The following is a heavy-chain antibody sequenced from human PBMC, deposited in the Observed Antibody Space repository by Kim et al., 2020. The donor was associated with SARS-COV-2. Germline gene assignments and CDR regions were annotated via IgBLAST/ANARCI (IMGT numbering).Heavy chain of an antibody. V-gene: IGHV1-69*13. CDR2: IIPIFGTA. Sequence: SVKVSCKASGGTFSSYAISWVRQAPGQGLEWMGGIIPIFGTANYAQKFQGRVTITADESTSTAYMELSSLRSEDTAVYYCARESDYYDSSGYGYFDYWGQGTLVTVSS. CDR3: ARESDYYDSSGYGYFDY. CDR1: GGTFSSYA. D-gene: IGHD3-22*01. J-gene: IGHJ4*02.